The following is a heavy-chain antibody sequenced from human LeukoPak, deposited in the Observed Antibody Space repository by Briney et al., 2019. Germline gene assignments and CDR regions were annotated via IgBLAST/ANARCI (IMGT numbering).Heavy chain of an antibody. J-gene: IGHJ4*02. V-gene: IGHV1-2*02. D-gene: IGHD5-24*01. CDR2: INPNSGGT. CDR3: ARDGDGYNGGPSGKDY. Sequence: ASVKVSCKASGYTFTGYYMHWVRQAPGQGLEWMGWINPNSGGTNYAQKLQGRVTMTTDTSTSTAYMELRSLRSDDTAVYYCARDGDGYNGGPSGKDYWGQGTLVTVSS. CDR1: GYTFTGYY.